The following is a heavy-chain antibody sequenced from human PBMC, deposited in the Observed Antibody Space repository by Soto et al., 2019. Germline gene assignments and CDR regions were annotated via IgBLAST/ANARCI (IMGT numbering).Heavy chain of an antibody. D-gene: IGHD3-10*01. CDR2: IWYDGSNK. J-gene: IGHJ4*02. Sequence: GGSLRLSCAASGFTFSSYGMHWVRQAPGKGLEWVAVIWYDGSNKYYADSVKGRFTISRDNSKNTLYLQMNSLRAEDTAVYYCASFGSSLAGAIDYWGQGTLVTVSS. V-gene: IGHV3-33*01. CDR1: GFTFSSYG. CDR3: ASFGSSLAGAIDY.